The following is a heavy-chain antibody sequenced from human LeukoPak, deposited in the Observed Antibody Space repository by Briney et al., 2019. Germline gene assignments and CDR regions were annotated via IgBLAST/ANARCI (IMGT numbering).Heavy chain of an antibody. CDR1: GGSISSSSYY. CDR2: IYYSGST. CDR3: ARQTGGSPLSDP. V-gene: IGHV4-39*01. D-gene: IGHD2-15*01. J-gene: IGHJ5*02. Sequence: KSSETLSLTCTVSGGSISSSSYYWGWIRQPPGKGLEWIGSIYYSGSTYYNPSLKSRVTISVDTSKNQFTLKLSSVTAADTAVYYCARQTGGSPLSDPWGQGTLVTVSS.